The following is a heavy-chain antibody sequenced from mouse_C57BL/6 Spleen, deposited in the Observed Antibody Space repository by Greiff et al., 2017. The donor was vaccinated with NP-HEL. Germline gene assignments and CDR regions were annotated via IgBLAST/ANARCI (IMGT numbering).Heavy chain of an antibody. Sequence: QVQLKQPGAELVKPGASVKMSCKASGYTFTSYWITWVKQRPGQGLEWIGDIYPGSGSTNYNEKFKSKATLTVDTSSSTAYMQLSSLTSEDSAVYYCARSSHYYDYDYWGQGTTLTVSS. J-gene: IGHJ2*01. CDR2: IYPGSGST. D-gene: IGHD2-4*01. CDR3: ARSSHYYDYDY. V-gene: IGHV1-55*01. CDR1: GYTFTSYW.